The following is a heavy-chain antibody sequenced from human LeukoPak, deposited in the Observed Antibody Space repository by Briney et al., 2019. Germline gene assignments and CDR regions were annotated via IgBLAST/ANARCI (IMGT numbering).Heavy chain of an antibody. CDR3: ARVNCGGDCSEYNWFDP. V-gene: IGHV3-21*01. CDR1: GFTFSSYS. J-gene: IGHJ5*02. Sequence: GGSLRLSCAASGFTFSSYSMNWVRQAPGKGLEWVSSISSSSSYIYYADSVKGRFTISRDNAKNSLYLQMNSLRVEDTAVYYCARVNCGGDCSEYNWFDPWGQGTLVTVSS. D-gene: IGHD2-21*01. CDR2: ISSSSSYI.